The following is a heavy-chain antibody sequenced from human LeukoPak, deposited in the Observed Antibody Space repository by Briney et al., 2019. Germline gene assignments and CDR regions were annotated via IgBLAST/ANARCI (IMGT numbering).Heavy chain of an antibody. D-gene: IGHD3-10*01. CDR3: ARGYYGSVNWFDP. J-gene: IGHJ5*02. CDR1: GYTFTSYG. Sequence: ASVKVSCKASGYTFTSYGISWVRQAPGQGLEWMGRIIPILGIANYAQKFQGRVTITADKSTSTAYMELSSLRSEDTAVYYCARGYYGSVNWFDPWGQGTLVTVSS. V-gene: IGHV1-69*04. CDR2: IIPILGIA.